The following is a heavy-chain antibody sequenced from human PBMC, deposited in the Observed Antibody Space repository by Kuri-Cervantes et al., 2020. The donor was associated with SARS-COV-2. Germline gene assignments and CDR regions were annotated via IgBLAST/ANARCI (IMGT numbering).Heavy chain of an antibody. V-gene: IGHV3-33*01. CDR2: IWYDGSNK. Sequence: GESLKISCAASGFTFSSYGMHWVRQAPGKGLEWVAVIWYDGSNKYYADSVKGRFTISRDNSKNTLYLQMNSLRAEDTAVYYCARDPPHGTDYGGSMDVWGQGTTVTDSS. CDR1: GFTFSSYG. J-gene: IGHJ6*02. CDR3: ARDPPHGTDYGGSMDV. D-gene: IGHD4-23*01.